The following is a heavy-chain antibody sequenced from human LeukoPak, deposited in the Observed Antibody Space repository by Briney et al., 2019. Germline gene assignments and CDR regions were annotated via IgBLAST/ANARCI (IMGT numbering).Heavy chain of an antibody. D-gene: IGHD2-2*01. J-gene: IGHJ4*02. CDR1: GFSLSSYE. Sequence: GGSLRLSCAASGFSLSSYEMNWVRQAPGKGLEWVSHISTSGGAIYYADSVKGRFTISRDNAKNSLYLQMNSLRAEDTAVYYCARRYCSSTSCTLDYWGQGTLVIVSS. CDR3: ARRYCSSTSCTLDY. V-gene: IGHV3-48*03. CDR2: ISTSGGAI.